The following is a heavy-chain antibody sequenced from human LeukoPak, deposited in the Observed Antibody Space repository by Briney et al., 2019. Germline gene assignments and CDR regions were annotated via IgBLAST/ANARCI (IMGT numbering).Heavy chain of an antibody. Sequence: SETLSLTCTVSGGSISSYYWGWIRQPPGKGLEWIGTIYYSGTTYYNPSLKSRVTISVDSSKNQFSLKLSSVTAADTAVFYCARVPGYYYDNNGYLYGMDVWGQGTTVTVSS. D-gene: IGHD3-22*01. V-gene: IGHV4-39*07. CDR2: IYYSGTT. CDR3: ARVPGYYYDNNGYLYGMDV. J-gene: IGHJ6*02. CDR1: GGSISSYY.